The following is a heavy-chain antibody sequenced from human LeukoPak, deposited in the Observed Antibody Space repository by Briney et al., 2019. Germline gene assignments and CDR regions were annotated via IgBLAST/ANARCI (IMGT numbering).Heavy chain of an antibody. CDR2: IIPILGIA. D-gene: IGHD4-23*01. CDR1: GGTFSSYA. CDR3: ARSPTTVVTPPFDY. Sequence: SVKVSCKASGGTFSSYAISWVRQAPGQGLEWMGRIIPILGIANYAQKFQGRVTITADKSTSTAYMELSSLRSEDTAVYYCARSPTTVVTPPFDYWGQGTLVTVSS. V-gene: IGHV1-69*04. J-gene: IGHJ4*02.